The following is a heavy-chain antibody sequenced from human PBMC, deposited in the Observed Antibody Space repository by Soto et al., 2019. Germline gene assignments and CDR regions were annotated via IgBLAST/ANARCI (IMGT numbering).Heavy chain of an antibody. CDR1: GFTFSSYG. D-gene: IGHD3-16*01. CDR2: ISYDGSNK. Sequence: PGGSLRLSCAASGFTFSSYGMHWVRQAPGKGLEWVAVISYDGSNKYYADSVKGRSTISRDNSKNTLYLQMNSLRAEDTAVYYCAKDWGASISGTGGVYYYYGMDVWGQGTTVTVSS. V-gene: IGHV3-30*18. CDR3: AKDWGASISGTGGVYYYYGMDV. J-gene: IGHJ6*02.